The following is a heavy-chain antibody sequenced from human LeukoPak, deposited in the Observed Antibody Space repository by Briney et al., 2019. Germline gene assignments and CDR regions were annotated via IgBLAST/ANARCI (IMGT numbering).Heavy chain of an antibody. CDR2: ISSDGTNK. V-gene: IGHV3-30*18. CDR1: RFTFSIFG. J-gene: IGHJ4*02. D-gene: IGHD6-13*01. CDR3: ANGLQQRLVVY. Sequence: GGSLRLSCAASRFTFSIFGMHWVRQAPGKGLEWVAVISSDGTNKYYADSVRGRFTIARDNSKDTLYLQMNSLRAEDTAVYYCANGLQQRLVVYWGQGTLVTVSS.